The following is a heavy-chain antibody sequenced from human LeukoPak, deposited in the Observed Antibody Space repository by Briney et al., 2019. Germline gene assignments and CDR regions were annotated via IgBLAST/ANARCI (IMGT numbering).Heavy chain of an antibody. CDR1: GGSISSYY. CDR3: VRQPGSGWYRFDY. CDR2: IYYSGST. V-gene: IGHV4-59*08. J-gene: IGHJ4*02. Sequence: PSETLSLTCTVSGGSISSYYWSWIRQPPGKGLEWIGYIYYSGSTNYNPSLKSRVTISVDTSKNQFSLKLSSVTAADTAVYYCVRQPGSGWYRFDYWGQGTLVTVSS. D-gene: IGHD6-19*01.